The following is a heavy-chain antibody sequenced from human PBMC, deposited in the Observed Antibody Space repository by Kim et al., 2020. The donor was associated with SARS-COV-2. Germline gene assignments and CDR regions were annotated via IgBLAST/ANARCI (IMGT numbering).Heavy chain of an antibody. CDR3: ARDGSGWQRGYYYYGMDV. D-gene: IGHD6-19*01. V-gene: IGHV4-59*13. J-gene: IGHJ6*02. CDR2: IYYSGST. CDR1: GGSISSYY. Sequence: SETLSLTCTVSGGSISSYYWSWIRQPPGKGLEWIGYIYYSGSTNYNPSLKSRVTISVDTSKNQFSLKRSSVTAADTAVYYCARDGSGWQRGYYYYGMDVWGQGTTVTVSS.